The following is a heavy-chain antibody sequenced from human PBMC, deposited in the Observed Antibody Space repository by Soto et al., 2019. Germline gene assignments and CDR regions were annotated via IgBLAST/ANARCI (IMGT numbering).Heavy chain of an antibody. CDR1: GGTFRSYA. V-gene: IGHV1-69*12. CDR2: IIPIFGTA. D-gene: IGHD1-26*01. Sequence: QVQLVQSGAEVKKPGSSVKVSCKASGGTFRSYAISWVRQAPGQGLEWMGGIIPIFGTANYAQKFRGRVTITADESTSTAYMELSSLRSEDTAVYYCARDDGDVGAAFWFDPWGQGTLVTVSS. CDR3: ARDDGDVGAAFWFDP. J-gene: IGHJ5*02.